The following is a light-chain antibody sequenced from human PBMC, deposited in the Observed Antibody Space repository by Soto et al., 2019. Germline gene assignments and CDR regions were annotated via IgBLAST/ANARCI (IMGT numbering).Light chain of an antibody. CDR1: SGHSSYA. Sequence: QAVVTQSPSASASLGASVKLTCTLSSGHSSYAIAWHQQQPEKGPRYLMKLNSDGSHSKGDGIPDRSSGSSSGAERYLPTSHLQSEDEDDYYCQTWGSGTVVFGGGTQLTVL. CDR2: LNSDGSH. J-gene: IGLJ2*01. V-gene: IGLV4-69*01. CDR3: QTWGSGTVV.